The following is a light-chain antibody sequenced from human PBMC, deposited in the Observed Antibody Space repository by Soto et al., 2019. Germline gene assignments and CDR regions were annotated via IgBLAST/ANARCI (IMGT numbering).Light chain of an antibody. CDR2: GAS. Sequence: QSPGTLSFSPGERAILSCRASQTISSNYLAWYQQKPGQAPRLLIYGASGRATGIPDRFSGSGSGTDFALTISRLEPEDFAVYYCQQYSSSLITFGQGTRLEIK. CDR3: QQYSSSLIT. V-gene: IGKV3-20*01. J-gene: IGKJ5*01. CDR1: QTISSNY.